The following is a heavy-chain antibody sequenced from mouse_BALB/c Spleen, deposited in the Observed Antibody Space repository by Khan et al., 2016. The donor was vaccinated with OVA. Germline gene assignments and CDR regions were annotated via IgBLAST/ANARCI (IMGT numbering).Heavy chain of an antibody. CDR3: AKACLLRHFDV. CDR1: GLSLTRNG. CDR2: IWGDGGT. Sequence: QVQLKQSGPGLVAPSQSLSITCTVSGLSLTRNGVSWVRQPPGKGLEWLGVIWGDGGTNYHSALISRLNINNDNSRSQVFLKLNSLQTAEEATYYCAKACLLRHFDVWGAGTTVTVSS. D-gene: IGHD1-1*01. V-gene: IGHV2-3*01. J-gene: IGHJ1*01.